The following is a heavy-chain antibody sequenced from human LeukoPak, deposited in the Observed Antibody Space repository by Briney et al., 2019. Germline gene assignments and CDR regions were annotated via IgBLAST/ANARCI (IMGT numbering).Heavy chain of an antibody. V-gene: IGHV4-30-4*07. CDR1: GGSFSSSSYS. J-gene: IGHJ4*02. Sequence: SETLSLTCAVSGGSFSSSSYSWSWIRQPPGKGLEWIGYIYYSGSTYNNPSLKSHITISVDTSKNHFSLKVTSVTAADTAVYYCAGSSSPGVFDYWGQGTLVTVSS. CDR3: AGSSSPGVFDY. D-gene: IGHD6-6*01. CDR2: IYYSGST.